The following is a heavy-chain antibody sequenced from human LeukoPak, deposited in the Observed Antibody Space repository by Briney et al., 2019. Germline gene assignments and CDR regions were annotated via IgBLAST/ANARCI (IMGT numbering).Heavy chain of an antibody. J-gene: IGHJ4*02. D-gene: IGHD3-22*01. Sequence: PSETLSLTCAVYGGSFSGYYWSWIRQPPGKGLEWIGEINHSGSTNYNPSLKSRVTISVDTSKNQFSLKLSSVTAADAAVYYCARVGAGYYYDSWGQGTLVTVSS. CDR2: INHSGST. CDR1: GGSFSGYY. CDR3: ARVGAGYYYDS. V-gene: IGHV4-34*01.